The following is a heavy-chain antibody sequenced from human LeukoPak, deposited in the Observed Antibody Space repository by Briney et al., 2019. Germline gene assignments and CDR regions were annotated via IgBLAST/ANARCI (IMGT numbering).Heavy chain of an antibody. J-gene: IGHJ6*03. D-gene: IGHD3-10*01. CDR1: GGSISGRF. V-gene: IGHV4-59*11. CDR2: ITDTGTA. CDR3: ARESSIVYGSDTSTFYYYMDV. Sequence: RSSETLSLTCTVSGGSISGRFWTWIRQTPGKGLEWIGYITDTGTAHYNSSLKSRVTISLDTSKNQFSLNLSFVTATDTAVYYCARESSIVYGSDTSTFYYYMDVWGKGATVTVSS.